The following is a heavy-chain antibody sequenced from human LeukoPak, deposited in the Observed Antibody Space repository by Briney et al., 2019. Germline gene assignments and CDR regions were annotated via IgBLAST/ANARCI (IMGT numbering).Heavy chain of an antibody. Sequence: SETLSLTCTVSGGSISGYYWSWIRQPPGKGLERLGYIYYSGSTDYNPSLKSRVSISVGTSKNQFSLKLSSVTAADTAMYYCARSLRYFVANGAFDIWGQGTMVTVSS. D-gene: IGHD3-9*01. V-gene: IGHV4-59*01. CDR2: IYYSGST. J-gene: IGHJ3*02. CDR1: GGSISGYY. CDR3: ARSLRYFVANGAFDI.